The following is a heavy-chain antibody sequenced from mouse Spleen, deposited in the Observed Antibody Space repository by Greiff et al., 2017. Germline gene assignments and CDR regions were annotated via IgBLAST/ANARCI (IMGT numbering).Heavy chain of an antibody. CDR1: GFTFSDYY. CDR3: ARAYNGNCDGMDY. J-gene: IGHJ4*01. CDR2: ISHGGGTT. D-gene: IGHD2-10*01. Sequence: EVKLMESGGGLAQPGGSLKLSCATSGFTFSDYYMYWVRQTPEKRLEWVAYISHGGGTTYYPDTVKGRFTISRDNAKNTLYLQMSRLKSEDTAMYYCARAYNGNCDGMDYWGQGTSVTVSS. V-gene: IGHV5-12*02.